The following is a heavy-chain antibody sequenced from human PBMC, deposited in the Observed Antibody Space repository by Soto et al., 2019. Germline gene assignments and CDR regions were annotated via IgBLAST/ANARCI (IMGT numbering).Heavy chain of an antibody. CDR2: IYYSGST. CDR1: GGSISSGGYY. J-gene: IGHJ6*02. CDR3: ARVGLSGKNHYGMDV. Sequence: SETLSLTCTVSGGSISSGGYYWSWIRQHPGKGLEWIGYIYYSGSTYYNPSLKSRVTISVDTSKNQFSLKLSSVTAADTAVYYCARVGLSGKNHYGMDVWGQGTTVTVSS. V-gene: IGHV4-31*03.